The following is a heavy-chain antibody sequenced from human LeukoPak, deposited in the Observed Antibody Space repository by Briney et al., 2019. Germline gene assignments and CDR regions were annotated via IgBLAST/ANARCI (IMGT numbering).Heavy chain of an antibody. D-gene: IGHD2-2*01. V-gene: IGHV4-4*07. CDR2: IYTSGST. CDR1: GGSISGYY. CDR3: ARSKAHLSTSWYGNWFDP. Sequence: PSETLSLTCTVSGGSISGYYWTWIRQPAGKGLEWIGRIYTSGSTDYNPSLRSRVTMSVDTSRNQFSLKLSSVTAADSAVYYCARSKAHLSTSWYGNWFDPWGQGTLVTVSS. J-gene: IGHJ5*02.